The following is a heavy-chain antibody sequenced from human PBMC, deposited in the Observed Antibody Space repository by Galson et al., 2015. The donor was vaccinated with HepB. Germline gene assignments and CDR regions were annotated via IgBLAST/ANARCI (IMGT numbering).Heavy chain of an antibody. D-gene: IGHD6-13*01. J-gene: IGHJ4*02. Sequence: QSGAEVKKPGESLKISCKGSGYSFTSYWIGWVRQMPGKGLEWMGIIYPGDSDTRYSTSFQGQVTISADKSISTAYLQWNSLKASDTAMYYCARLGGYSSSWFGWSSYFDYWGQGTLVTVSS. V-gene: IGHV5-51*01. CDR2: IYPGDSDT. CDR1: GYSFTSYW. CDR3: ARLGGYSSSWFGWSSYFDY.